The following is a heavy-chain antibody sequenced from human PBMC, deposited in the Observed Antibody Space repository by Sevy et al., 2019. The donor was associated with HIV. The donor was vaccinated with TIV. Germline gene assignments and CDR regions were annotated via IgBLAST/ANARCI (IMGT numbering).Heavy chain of an antibody. CDR3: AKDRFVKSSDYYYGMDV. CDR1: GFTVSRYG. V-gene: IGHV3-30*18. Sequence: GGSLRLSCAASGFTVSRYGMHWVRQAPGKGLEWVAVISYDGSNKYYADSVKGRLTISRDNSKNTLYLQMNSLRAEDTAVYYCAKDRFVKSSDYYYGMDVWGQGTTVTVSS. D-gene: IGHD3-16*01. CDR2: ISYDGSNK. J-gene: IGHJ6*02.